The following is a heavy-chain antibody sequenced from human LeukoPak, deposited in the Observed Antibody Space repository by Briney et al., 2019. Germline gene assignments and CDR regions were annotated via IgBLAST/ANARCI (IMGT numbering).Heavy chain of an antibody. CDR2: INPNSGGT. V-gene: IGHV1-2*02. CDR1: GYTFISYG. J-gene: IGHJ4*02. D-gene: IGHD1-26*01. CDR3: ARHPYSGSYHFDY. Sequence: ASVKVSCKASGYTFISYGISWVRQAPGQGLEWMGWINPNSGGTNSAQKFQGRVTMTRDTSISTAYMELSRLTSDDTAVYYCARHPYSGSYHFDYWGQGTLVTVSS.